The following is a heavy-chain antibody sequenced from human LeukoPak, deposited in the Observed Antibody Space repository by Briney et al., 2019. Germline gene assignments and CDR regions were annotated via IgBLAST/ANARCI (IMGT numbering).Heavy chain of an antibody. CDR3: AKSMTLQWRGFFDL. J-gene: IGHJ2*01. CDR1: GFTFSTYA. Sequence: GGSLRLSCAASGFTFSTYAMSWVRQAPGRGLEWVSTISDSGANTYYADSVRGRFTISRDNSKNTLYLQKNSLRADDTAIYYCAKSMTLQWRGFFDLWGRGTHVTVSS. CDR2: ISDSGANT. D-gene: IGHD6-19*01. V-gene: IGHV3-23*01.